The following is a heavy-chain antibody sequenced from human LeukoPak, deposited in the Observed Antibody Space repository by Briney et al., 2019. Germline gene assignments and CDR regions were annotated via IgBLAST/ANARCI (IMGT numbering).Heavy chain of an antibody. J-gene: IGHJ4*02. D-gene: IGHD5-12*01. CDR2: FSYDGSTQ. CDR3: AKAKEGFSGYDYLFDY. V-gene: IGHV3-30-3*01. CDR1: GFTFSTYA. Sequence: PGGTLRLSCAGSGFTFSTYAMHWVRQAPGKGLEWVALFSYDGSTQRYADSVKGRFTIPRHNSKNSLYLQINSLRTEDTAVYYFAKAKEGFSGYDYLFDYWGQGTLVTVSS.